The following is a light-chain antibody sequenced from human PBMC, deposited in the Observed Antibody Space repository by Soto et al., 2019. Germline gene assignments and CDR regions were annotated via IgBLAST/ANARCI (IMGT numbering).Light chain of an antibody. CDR3: CSYAGSNTHYV. J-gene: IGLJ1*01. CDR1: SSGVGSYNY. Sequence: QSALTQPRSVSGSPGQSVTISCAGTSSGVGSYNYVSWYQQHPGKAPKLLIYDVSKRPSGVPDRFSGYKSGNTASLTISGLQAEDESDYYCCSYAGSNTHYVFGTGTKVTVL. CDR2: DVS. V-gene: IGLV2-11*01.